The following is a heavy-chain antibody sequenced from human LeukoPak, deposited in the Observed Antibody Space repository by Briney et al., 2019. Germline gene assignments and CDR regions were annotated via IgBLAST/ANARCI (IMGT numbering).Heavy chain of an antibody. J-gene: IGHJ4*02. CDR1: GDSISGSY. CDR3: ARGIESYGDYGY. CDR2: MYNSGST. Sequence: SETLSLACTVSGDSISGSYWSWIRQPPGKGLEWIAYMYNSGSTNYNPSLKSRVTISIDTSKNQFSLKLSSLTAADTAIYYCARGIESYGDYGYWGQGILVTVSS. V-gene: IGHV4-59*01. D-gene: IGHD4-17*01.